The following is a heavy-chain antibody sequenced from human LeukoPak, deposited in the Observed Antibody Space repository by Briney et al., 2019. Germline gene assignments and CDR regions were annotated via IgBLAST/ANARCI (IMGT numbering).Heavy chain of an antibody. D-gene: IGHD7-27*01. CDR2: IQSDGGNE. V-gene: IGHV3-30*04. J-gene: IGHJ4*02. CDR1: GFTFSSYA. CDR3: VRDGAHWDLDY. Sequence: SGGSLRLSCAASGFTFSSYAMSWVRQAPGKGLEWVAFIQSDGGNEYCADSVKGRFTISRDNSKNTVHLQMNSLRAEDTAMYYCVRDGAHWDLDYWGQGALVTVSS.